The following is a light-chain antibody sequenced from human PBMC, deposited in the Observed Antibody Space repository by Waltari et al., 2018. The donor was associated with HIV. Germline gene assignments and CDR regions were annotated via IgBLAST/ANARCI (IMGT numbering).Light chain of an antibody. V-gene: IGKV1-27*01. J-gene: IGKJ1*01. CDR1: QGISNY. Sequence: DIQMTQSPSSLSASVGDRVTITCRASQGISNYLAWYQQKPGKVPKLLIYAASTLQSRVPSRFSGSGSGTDFTLTSSSLQPGDVATYYCQKYNSAPWTFGQGTKVELK. CDR2: AAS. CDR3: QKYNSAPWT.